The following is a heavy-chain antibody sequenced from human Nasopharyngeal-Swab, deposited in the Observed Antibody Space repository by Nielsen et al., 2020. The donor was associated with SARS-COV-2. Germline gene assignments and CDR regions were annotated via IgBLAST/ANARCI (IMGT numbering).Heavy chain of an antibody. J-gene: IGHJ6*02. Sequence: GGSLRLSCAASGFTFSGDDMHWVRQAPGKGLEWVAVISYDGSYKYYADSVKGRFTISRDNSENTLYLQMNSLRAEDTAVYYCARDGPELWSYYYYGMDVWGQGTTVTVSS. CDR3: ARDGPELWSYYYYGMDV. D-gene: IGHD5-18*01. V-gene: IGHV3-30*03. CDR2: ISYDGSYK. CDR1: GFTFSGDD.